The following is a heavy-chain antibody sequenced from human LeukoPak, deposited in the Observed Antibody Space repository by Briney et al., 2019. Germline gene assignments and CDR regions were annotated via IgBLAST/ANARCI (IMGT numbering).Heavy chain of an antibody. J-gene: IGHJ4*02. Sequence: SETLSLTCSVSGGSITTYFWSWIRQPAGKGLEWIGRIYTSGSTNYNPSLKSRVAMSVDTSKNQFSLNLSSVTAADTAVYYCAGDLGGSGSYYKDWGQGTLVTVSS. D-gene: IGHD3-10*01. CDR3: AGDLGGSGSYYKD. CDR1: GGSITTYF. V-gene: IGHV4-4*07. CDR2: IYTSGST.